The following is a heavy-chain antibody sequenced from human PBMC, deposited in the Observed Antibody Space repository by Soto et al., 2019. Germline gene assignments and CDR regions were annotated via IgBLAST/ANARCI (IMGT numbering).Heavy chain of an antibody. CDR1: GGSISSGGYY. J-gene: IGHJ6*02. V-gene: IGHV4-31*03. CDR2: IYYSGST. Sequence: QVQLQESGPGLVKPSQTLSLTCTVSGGSISSGGYYWSWIRQHPGKGLEWIGYIYYSGSTYYNPSLKSRVTISVDTSKNQFSLKLSSVTAADTAVYYCARDPFTRAHADYYYYGRDVWGQGTTVTVSS. CDR3: ARDPFTRAHADYYYYGRDV.